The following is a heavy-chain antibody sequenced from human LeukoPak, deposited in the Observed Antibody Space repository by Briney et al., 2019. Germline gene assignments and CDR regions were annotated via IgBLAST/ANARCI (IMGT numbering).Heavy chain of an antibody. D-gene: IGHD3-16*02. J-gene: IGHJ4*02. CDR3: ARASYAGPFDY. V-gene: IGHV4-59*01. CDR2: IYYSGST. CDR1: GGPISSYY. Sequence: SETLSLTCTVSGGPISSYYWSWIRQPPGKGLEWIGYIYYSGSTNYNPPLKSRVTISVDTSKNQVSLKLSSVTAADTAVYYCARASYAGPFDYWGQGTQVTVCS.